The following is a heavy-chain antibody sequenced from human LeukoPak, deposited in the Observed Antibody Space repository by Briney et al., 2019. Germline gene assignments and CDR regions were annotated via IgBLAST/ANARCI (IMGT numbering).Heavy chain of an antibody. CDR3: ASGVWFGELFFY. CDR2: IYSGGST. J-gene: IGHJ4*02. V-gene: IGHV3-66*01. CDR1: GFTVSSNY. Sequence: GGSLRLSCAASGFTVSSNYMSWVRQAPGKGLEWVSVIYSGGSTYYADSVKGRFTISRGNSKNTPYLQMNSLRAEDTAVYYCASGVWFGELFFYWGQGTLVTVSS. D-gene: IGHD3-10*01.